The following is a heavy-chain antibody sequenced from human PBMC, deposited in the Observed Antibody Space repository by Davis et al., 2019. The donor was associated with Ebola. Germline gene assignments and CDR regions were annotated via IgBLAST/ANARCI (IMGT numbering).Heavy chain of an antibody. CDR2: IIPILGIA. CDR1: GGTFSSYA. Sequence: SVKVSCKASGGTFSSYAISWVRQAPGQGLEWMGRIIPILGIANYAQKFQGRVTITADKSTSTAYMELSSLRSEDTAVYYCARVLRNYGMDVWGQGTTVTVSS. CDR3: ARVLRNYGMDV. V-gene: IGHV1-69*04. J-gene: IGHJ6*02.